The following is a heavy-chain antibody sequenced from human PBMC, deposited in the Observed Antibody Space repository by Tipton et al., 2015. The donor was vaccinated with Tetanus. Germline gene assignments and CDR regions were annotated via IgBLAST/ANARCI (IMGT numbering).Heavy chain of an antibody. CDR3: AKVRGTLRYSFDN. Sequence: SLRLSCAASGFTFRSFAMNWVRQAPGKGLEWVSVSYSGGSYTYYADSVKGRFTISRDDSKNTLYLQMNSLRAEGTAVYYCAKVRGTLRYSFDNWGQGTLVTVSS. CDR1: GFTFRSFA. D-gene: IGHD1-26*01. CDR2: SYSGGSYT. J-gene: IGHJ4*02. V-gene: IGHV3-23*03.